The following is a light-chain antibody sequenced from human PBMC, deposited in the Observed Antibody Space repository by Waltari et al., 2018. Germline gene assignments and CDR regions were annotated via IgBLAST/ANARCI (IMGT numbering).Light chain of an antibody. CDR2: DAS. CDR1: QSVSTY. CDR3: QQRSNWPTIT. Sequence: EIVLTQSPGPLSLSPGERATLSCRASQSVSTYLAWYHQKPGKAPRLLIYDASNRAPGIPARFSGSGSGTDFTLTISSLEPEDFAVYYCQQRSNWPTITFGQGTRLEIK. V-gene: IGKV3-11*01. J-gene: IGKJ5*01.